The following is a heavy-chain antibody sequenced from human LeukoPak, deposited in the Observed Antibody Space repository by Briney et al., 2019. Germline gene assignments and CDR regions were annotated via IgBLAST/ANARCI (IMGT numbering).Heavy chain of an antibody. Sequence: GGSLRLSCAASGFTFSSYGMSWVRQAPGKGLEWVSAISGSGGSTYYADSVKGRFTISRDNSKNTLYLQMNSLRAEDTAVYYCAKFALWGYYDSSGYYSSSVWGQGTLVTVSS. D-gene: IGHD3-22*01. V-gene: IGHV3-23*01. J-gene: IGHJ4*02. CDR2: ISGSGGST. CDR1: GFTFSSYG. CDR3: AKFALWGYYDSSGYYSSSV.